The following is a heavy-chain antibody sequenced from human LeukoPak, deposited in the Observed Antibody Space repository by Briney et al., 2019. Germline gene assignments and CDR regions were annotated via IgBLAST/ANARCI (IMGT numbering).Heavy chain of an antibody. CDR3: ARVNGYCSGGSCYSGWFDP. CDR2: ISAYNGNT. V-gene: IGHV1-18*01. J-gene: IGHJ5*02. D-gene: IGHD2-15*01. CDR1: GYTFTSYG. Sequence: ASVNVSCKASGYTFTSYGISWVRQAPGQGLEWMGWISAYNGNTNYARKLQGRVTMTTDTSTSTAYMELRSLRSDDTAVYYCARVNGYCSGGSCYSGWFDPWGQGTLVTVSS.